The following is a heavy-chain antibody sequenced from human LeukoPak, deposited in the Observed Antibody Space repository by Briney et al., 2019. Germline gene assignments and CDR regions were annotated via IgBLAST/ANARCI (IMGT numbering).Heavy chain of an antibody. J-gene: IGHJ1*01. V-gene: IGHV3-23*01. D-gene: IGHD6-19*01. CDR3: AKTFTSGWYTGEYFQH. Sequence: GGSLRLSCAASGFTFSSYAMSWVRQAPGKGLEWVSAISGSGDRTYYADSVKGRFIISRDNSQNTLSLQMNNLRAEDTAIYYCAKTFTSGWYTGEYFQHWGQGTLVTVSS. CDR2: ISGSGDRT. CDR1: GFTFSSYA.